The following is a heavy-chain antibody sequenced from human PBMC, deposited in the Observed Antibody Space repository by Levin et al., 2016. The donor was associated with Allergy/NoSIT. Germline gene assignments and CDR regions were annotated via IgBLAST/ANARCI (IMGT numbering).Heavy chain of an antibody. V-gene: IGHV3-48*04. CDR1: GFTFSSYS. CDR2: ISSSRSTI. CDR3: AREMQFGYTYGFWLY. J-gene: IGHJ4*02. D-gene: IGHD5-18*01. Sequence: GESLKISCAASGFTFSSYSMNWVRQAPGKGLEWVSYISSSRSTIYYADSVKGRFTISRDNAKNSLYLQMNSLRAEDTAIYYCAREMQFGYTYGFWLYWGQGTLVTVSS.